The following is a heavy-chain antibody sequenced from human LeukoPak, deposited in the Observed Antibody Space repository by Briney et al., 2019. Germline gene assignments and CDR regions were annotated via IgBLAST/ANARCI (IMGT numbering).Heavy chain of an antibody. Sequence: SETLSLTCTVSGYSISNSYYWGWIRQPPGKRLEWIGSIYQGGSRYYNPSLKTRLSISIDTSKNQLSLKLSSVTAADTAVYYCARLSPDVVVAATHYYYYYMDVWGKGTTVTISS. CDR3: ARLSPDVVVAATHYYYYYMDV. CDR2: IYQGGSR. J-gene: IGHJ6*03. V-gene: IGHV4-38-2*02. D-gene: IGHD2-15*01. CDR1: GYSISNSYY.